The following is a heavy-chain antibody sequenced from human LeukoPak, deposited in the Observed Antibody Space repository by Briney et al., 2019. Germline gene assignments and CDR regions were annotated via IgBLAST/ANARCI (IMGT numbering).Heavy chain of an antibody. V-gene: IGHV3-66*04. D-gene: IGHD3-22*01. J-gene: IGHJ4*02. Sequence: GGSLRLSCTVSGFTVSSNSMSWVRQAPGKGLEWVSFIYSDNTHYSDSVKGRFTISRDNSKNTLYLQMNSLRAEDTAVYYCARHVVAVGFDYWGQGTLVTVSS. CDR2: IYSDNT. CDR3: ARHVVAVGFDY. CDR1: GFTVSSNS.